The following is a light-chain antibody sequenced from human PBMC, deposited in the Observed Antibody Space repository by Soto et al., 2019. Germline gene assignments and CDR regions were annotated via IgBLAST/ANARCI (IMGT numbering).Light chain of an antibody. CDR3: LQHNSYPLT. V-gene: IGKV1-17*01. J-gene: IGKJ4*01. CDR1: QSISSY. Sequence: DIQMTQSPSSLSASVGDRVTITCRASQSISSYLNWYHQKPGKAPKLLIYKASTLKSGVPSRFSGSGSGTEFTLTISSLQPEDSATYYCLQHNSYPLTFGGGTKVDI. CDR2: KAS.